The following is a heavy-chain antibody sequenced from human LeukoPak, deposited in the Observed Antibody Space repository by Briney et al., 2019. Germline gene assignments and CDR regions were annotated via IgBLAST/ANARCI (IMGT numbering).Heavy chain of an antibody. J-gene: IGHJ3*02. Sequence: PGGSLRLSCAASGFIFSGYVMNWVRQAPGKGLEWVSYISSSGTTIYYADSVKGRFTISRDNAKNSLYLQMNSLRAEDTAVYYCARWGDSSPVGSFDIGGQGTMVTVS. V-gene: IGHV3-48*03. CDR2: ISSSGTTI. CDR3: ARWGDSSPVGSFDI. D-gene: IGHD3-22*01. CDR1: GFIFSGYV.